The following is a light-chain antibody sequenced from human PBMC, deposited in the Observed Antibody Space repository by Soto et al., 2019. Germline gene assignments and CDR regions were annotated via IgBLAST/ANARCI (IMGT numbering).Light chain of an antibody. Sequence: DIQMTQSPSSLSASVGDTVTITCRASQSISSYLTWYQQKPGKAPKLLIYAASNFQSGVPSRLSGSGSGTHFTLTISSLQPEDFATYYCQQLHGYPITFGQGTRLEIK. J-gene: IGKJ5*01. CDR1: QSISSY. V-gene: IGKV1-9*01. CDR2: AAS. CDR3: QQLHGYPIT.